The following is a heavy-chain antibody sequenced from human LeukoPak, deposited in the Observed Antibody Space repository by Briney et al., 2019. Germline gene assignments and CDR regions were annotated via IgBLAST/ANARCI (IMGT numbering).Heavy chain of an antibody. CDR3: ARDPGHWLYDSSGHKAFDI. D-gene: IGHD3-22*01. CDR1: GYTFTSYG. Sequence: GASVKVSCKASGYTFTSYGISWVRQAPGQGLEWMGWISAYNGNTNYAQKLQGRVTMTTDTSTSTAYMELRSLRSDDTAVYYCARDPGHWLYDSSGHKAFDIWGQGTMVTVSS. J-gene: IGHJ3*02. V-gene: IGHV1-18*01. CDR2: ISAYNGNT.